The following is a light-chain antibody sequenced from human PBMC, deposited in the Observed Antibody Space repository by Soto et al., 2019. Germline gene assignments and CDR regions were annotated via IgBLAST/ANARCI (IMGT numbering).Light chain of an antibody. V-gene: IGLV2-8*01. Sequence: QSALTQPPSASGSPGQSVTISCTGTSNDVGNYNYVSWYQQHPGKAPKVLISEVSKRPSGVPDRFSGSKSGNMASLTVSGLQPEDEADYYCSSYSGTNNLLIFGGGTKLTVL. CDR3: SSYSGTNNLLI. CDR1: SNDVGNYNY. CDR2: EVS. J-gene: IGLJ2*01.